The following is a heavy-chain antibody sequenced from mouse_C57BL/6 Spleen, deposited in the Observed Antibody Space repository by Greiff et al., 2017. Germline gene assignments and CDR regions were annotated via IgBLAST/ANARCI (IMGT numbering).Heavy chain of an antibody. V-gene: IGHV1-82*01. D-gene: IGHD1-1*01. CDR2: IYPGDGDT. J-gene: IGHJ2*01. Sequence: QVQLQQSGPELVKPGASVKISCKASGYAFSSSWMNWVKQRPGKGLEWIGRIYPGDGDTNYNGKFKGKATLTADKSSSTAYMQLSSLTSEDSAVYFCARYYYCSEGYWGQGTTLTVSS. CDR1: GYAFSSSW. CDR3: ARYYYCSEGY.